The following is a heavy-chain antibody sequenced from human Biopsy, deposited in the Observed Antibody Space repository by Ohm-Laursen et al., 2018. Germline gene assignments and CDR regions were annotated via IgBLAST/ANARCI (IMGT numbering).Heavy chain of an antibody. CDR1: GYTFTAFS. CDR3: ARGRRHCSGTCSRWYFDL. Sequence: ASVKVSCKPSGYTFTAFSVHWLRQAPGQGLEWMGWINPKSGDTDYPQNFQGRVSMTRDTSISTAYMDLSRLRSDVTAVYYCARGRRHCSGTCSRWYFDLWGRGTLVTVSS. V-gene: IGHV1-2*02. D-gene: IGHD2-2*01. CDR2: INPKSGDT. J-gene: IGHJ2*01.